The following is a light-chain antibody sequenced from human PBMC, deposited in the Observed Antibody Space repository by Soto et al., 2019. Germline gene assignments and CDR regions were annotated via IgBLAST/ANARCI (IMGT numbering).Light chain of an antibody. CDR3: QQYGSSPYP. Sequence: EIVLTQSPGTLSLSPGERATLSCRASQSVSSNYLAWYQQKPGQAPRLLIYGASSRATGIPDRFSGSGSGTDFTLTISRLEPEDFAVYYCQQYGSSPYPFGQRTKLEIE. CDR1: QSVSSNY. J-gene: IGKJ2*01. CDR2: GAS. V-gene: IGKV3-20*01.